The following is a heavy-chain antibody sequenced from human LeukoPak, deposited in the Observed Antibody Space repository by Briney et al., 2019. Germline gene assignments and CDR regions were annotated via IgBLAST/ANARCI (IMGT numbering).Heavy chain of an antibody. Sequence: GGSLRLSCTASGFTFGDYAMSWFRQAPGKGLEWLGFIRSKAYGGTTEYAASVKGRFTISRDDSKSIAYLQMNSLKTEDTAVYYCTRDAYDFWSGYYNRVDYWGQGTLVTVSS. D-gene: IGHD3-3*01. V-gene: IGHV3-49*03. J-gene: IGHJ4*02. CDR1: GFTFGDYA. CDR3: TRDAYDFWSGYYNRVDY. CDR2: IRSKAYGGTT.